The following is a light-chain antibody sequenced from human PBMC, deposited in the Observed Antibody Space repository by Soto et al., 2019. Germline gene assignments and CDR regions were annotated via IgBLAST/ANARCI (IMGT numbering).Light chain of an antibody. Sequence: SSELTQPPSVSVAPGKTARITCGGNNIGSKSVHWYQQKPGQAPVLVIYYDSDRPSGIPERFSGSNSGNTATLTISRVEAGEEADYYCQVWASHRVVFGGGTKLTVL. CDR2: YDS. V-gene: IGLV3-21*04. CDR1: NIGSKS. J-gene: IGLJ2*01. CDR3: QVWASHRVV.